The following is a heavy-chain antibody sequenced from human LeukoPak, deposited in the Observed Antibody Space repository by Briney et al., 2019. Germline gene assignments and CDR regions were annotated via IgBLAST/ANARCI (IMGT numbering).Heavy chain of an antibody. CDR1: GFTFSNYA. D-gene: IGHD5-12*01. J-gene: IGHJ4*02. CDR3: ARSGYTGYDLVDLRY. CDR2: ILNDGSHT. Sequence: PGGSLRLSCAASGFTFSNYAMHWVRQAPGKGLEWVALILNDGSHTFYVGSVKGRFTISRDNSKNTLYLQMSSLRAEDTAIYSCARSGYTGYDLVDLRYWGQGTQVIVSS. V-gene: IGHV3-30*04.